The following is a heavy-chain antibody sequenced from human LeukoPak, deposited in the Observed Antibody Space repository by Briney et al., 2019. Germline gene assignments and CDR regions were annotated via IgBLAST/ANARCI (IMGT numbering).Heavy chain of an antibody. J-gene: IGHJ4*02. CDR2: IYTSGSI. D-gene: IGHD5-18*01. CDR3: ARAGGYGLIDY. Sequence: SETLSLTCTVSGGSIRSGGYYWSWIRQPAGKGLEWIGRIYTSGSINYNPSLKSRVTISVDTSKNQFSLKVGSMTAADTAVYYCARAGGYGLIDYWGQGTMVTVSS. CDR1: GGSIRSGGYY. V-gene: IGHV4-61*02.